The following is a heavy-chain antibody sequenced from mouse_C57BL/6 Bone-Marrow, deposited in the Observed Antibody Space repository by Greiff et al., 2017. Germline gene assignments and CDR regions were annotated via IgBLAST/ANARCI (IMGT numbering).Heavy chain of an antibody. V-gene: IGHV5-4*01. CDR2: ISDGGSYT. CDR1: GFTFSSYA. J-gene: IGHJ3*01. CDR3: AREREMVTTPFAY. D-gene: IGHD2-1*01. Sequence: EVQVVESGGGLVKPGGSLKLSCAASGFTFSSYAMSWVRQTPEKRLEWVATISDGGSYTYYPDTVKGRFTISRDNAKNNLYLQMSHLKSEDTAMDYCAREREMVTTPFAYGGQGTLVTVSA.